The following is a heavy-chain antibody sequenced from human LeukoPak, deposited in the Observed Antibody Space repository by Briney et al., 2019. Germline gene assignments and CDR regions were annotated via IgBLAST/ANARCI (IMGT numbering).Heavy chain of an antibody. CDR3: ARTHGGTSFYHHGVDV. CDR2: IDYSGST. Sequence: SETLSLTCTVSGGSVSIGSYYWVWIRQPPGKGLEWYGYIDYSGSTNYNPSLKSRGTISVDTSKNQFSLKLTSVTAADTAVYYRARTHGGTSFYHHGVDVWCQGTTVTVSS. J-gene: IGHJ6*02. CDR1: GGSVSIGSYY. V-gene: IGHV4-61*01. D-gene: IGHD3-3*01.